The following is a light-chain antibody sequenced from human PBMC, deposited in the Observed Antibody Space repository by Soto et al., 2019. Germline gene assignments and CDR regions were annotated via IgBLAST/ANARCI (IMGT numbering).Light chain of an antibody. CDR3: MQSIEVPWT. J-gene: IGKJ1*01. CDR1: QSLLDSDGGTY. Sequence: DIMLTQTPLSLSVTPGQPASISCKSSQSLLDSDGGTYLYWIMQKPGQPPQLLIWEVVNRLSGVPDRFSGSGSGRDFTLKISRVEAEDVGVYYCMQSIEVPWTFGQGTKVEI. V-gene: IGKV2D-29*01. CDR2: EVV.